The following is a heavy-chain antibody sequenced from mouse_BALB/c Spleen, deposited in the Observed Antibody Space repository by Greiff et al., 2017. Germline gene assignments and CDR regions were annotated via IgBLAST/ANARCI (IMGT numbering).Heavy chain of an antibody. CDR3: TYYGSSWFAY. Sequence: EVKLMESGAELMKPGASVKISCKATGYTFSSYWMHWVKQRPGQGLEWIGAIYPGNSDTSYNQKFKGKAKLTAVTSTSTAYMELSSLTNEDSAVYYCTYYGSSWFAYWGQGTLVTVSA. CDR2: IYPGNSDT. CDR1: GYTFSSYW. J-gene: IGHJ3*01. V-gene: IGHV1-5*01. D-gene: IGHD1-1*01.